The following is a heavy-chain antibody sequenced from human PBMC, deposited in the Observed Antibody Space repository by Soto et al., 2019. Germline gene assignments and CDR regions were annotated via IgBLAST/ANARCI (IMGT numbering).Heavy chain of an antibody. CDR1: GGTFSSYS. CDR3: ARDGGRHSGGIDY. J-gene: IGHJ4*02. Sequence: QVQLVQSGAEVKKPGSSVKVSCKASGGTFSSYSINWVRRAPGQGLEWMGEIIHIFGTANYAQKFQGRVTITADESTSTAYMELSSLRSEDTAVYYCARDGGRHSGGIDYWGQGTLVTVSS. D-gene: IGHD1-26*01. V-gene: IGHV1-69*01. CDR2: IIHIFGTA.